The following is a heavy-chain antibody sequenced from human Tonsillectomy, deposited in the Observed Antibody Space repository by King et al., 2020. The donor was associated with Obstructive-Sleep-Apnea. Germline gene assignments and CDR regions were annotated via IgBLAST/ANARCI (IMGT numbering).Heavy chain of an antibody. CDR1: GYTFSSYG. J-gene: IGHJ6*02. CDR3: ARDWTATVDYYYYGMDV. D-gene: IGHD4-17*01. Sequence: LVQSGAEVKKPGASVKVSCKASGYTFSSYGISWVRQAPGQGLEWMGWISAYNGNTDYAQKLRGRVTMTTDTSTSTAYMELRSLRSDDTAVYYCARDWTATVDYYYYGMDVWGQGTTVTVSS. CDR2: ISAYNGNT. V-gene: IGHV1-18*01.